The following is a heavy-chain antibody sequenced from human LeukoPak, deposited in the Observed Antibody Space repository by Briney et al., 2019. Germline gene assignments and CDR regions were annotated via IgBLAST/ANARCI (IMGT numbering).Heavy chain of an antibody. CDR2: INTNTGNP. D-gene: IGHD4-17*01. CDR3: AGAMTTSRGKYFQH. CDR1: GYTFTSYA. J-gene: IGHJ1*01. Sequence: ASVKVSCKASGYTFTSYAMNWVRQAPGQGLEWMGWINTNTGNPTYAQGFTGRFVFSLDTSVSTAYLQISSLKAEDTAVYYCAGAMTTSRGKYFQHWGQGTLVTVSP. V-gene: IGHV7-4-1*02.